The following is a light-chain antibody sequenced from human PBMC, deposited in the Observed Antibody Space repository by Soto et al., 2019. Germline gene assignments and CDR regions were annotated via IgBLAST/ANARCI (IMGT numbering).Light chain of an antibody. CDR3: QSYDNSLSGSKV. CDR2: GNS. J-gene: IGLJ1*01. V-gene: IGLV1-40*01. Sequence: QSVLTQPPSVSGAPGQRVTISCTGSSSNIGAGYDVHWYQQLPGTAPKLLIYGNSNRPSGVPDRFSGSKSGTSASLAITGLQVEDEADYYCQSYDNSLSGSKVFGTGTKLTVL. CDR1: SSNIGAGYD.